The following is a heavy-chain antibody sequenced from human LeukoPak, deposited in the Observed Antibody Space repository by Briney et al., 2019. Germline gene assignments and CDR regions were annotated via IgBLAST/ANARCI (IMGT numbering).Heavy chain of an antibody. V-gene: IGHV1-2*02. J-gene: IGHJ4*02. CDR2: INPNSGGT. CDR1: GYTFTDYY. CDR3: ARGRGARYYDSSGLYYFDY. Sequence: ASVTVSCKASGYTFTDYYIHWVCQAPGQGLEWMGWINPNSGGTKYAQQFQGRVTMTRDTSISTPYMELSRLTSDDTAVYYCARGRGARYYDSSGLYYFDYWGQGTLVTVSS. D-gene: IGHD3-22*01.